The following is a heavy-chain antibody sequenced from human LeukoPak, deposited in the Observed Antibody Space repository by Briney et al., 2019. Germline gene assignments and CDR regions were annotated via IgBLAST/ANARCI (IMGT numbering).Heavy chain of an antibody. CDR1: GFTFSSYW. Sequence: PGGSLRLSCAASGFTFSSYWMSWVRQAPGKGLEWIGEINHSGSTNYNPSLKSRVTISVDTSKNQFSLKLSSVTAADTAVYYCASPGEDCSSTSCYNYYYGMDVWGQGTTVTVSS. CDR2: INHSGST. D-gene: IGHD2-2*02. V-gene: IGHV4-34*01. J-gene: IGHJ6*02. CDR3: ASPGEDCSSTSCYNYYYGMDV.